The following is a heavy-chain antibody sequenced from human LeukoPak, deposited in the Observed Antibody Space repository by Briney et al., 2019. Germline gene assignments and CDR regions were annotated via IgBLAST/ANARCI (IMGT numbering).Heavy chain of an antibody. CDR2: IIPIFGTA. J-gene: IGHJ5*02. Sequence: GAPVKVSCKASGGTFSSYAISWVRQAPGQGLEWMGGIIPIFGTANYAQKFQGRVTITADESTSTAYMELSSLRSEDTAVYYCARDGLSATVSSYNWFDPWGQGTLVTVSS. CDR3: ARDGLSATVSSYNWFDP. D-gene: IGHD4-11*01. CDR1: GGTFSSYA. V-gene: IGHV1-69*13.